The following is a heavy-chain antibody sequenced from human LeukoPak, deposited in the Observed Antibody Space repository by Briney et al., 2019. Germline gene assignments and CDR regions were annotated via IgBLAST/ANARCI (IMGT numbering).Heavy chain of an antibody. CDR3: ARGPYGDPRCVDV. J-gene: IGHJ6*04. Sequence: SETLSLTCAVYGGSFSCYFWSWIRQPPGKGLEWIGEINHRGSTNYNPTLKSRVTISVDTSKNQFSLKLSSVTAADTAVYYCARGPYGDPRCVDVWGKGATVTVSS. CDR1: GGSFSCYF. D-gene: IGHD4-17*01. CDR2: INHRGST. V-gene: IGHV4-34*01.